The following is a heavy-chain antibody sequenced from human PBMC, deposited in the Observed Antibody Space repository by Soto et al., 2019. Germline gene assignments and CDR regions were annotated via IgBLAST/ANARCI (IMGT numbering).Heavy chain of an antibody. Sequence: GGSLRLSCAASGFTFSDYYMSWIRQAPGKGLEWVSYISSSSSYTNYAESVKGRFTISRDNAKNSLYLQMNSLRAEDTAVYYCARVHWVMREMWFDPWGQGTLVTVSS. J-gene: IGHJ5*02. D-gene: IGHD3-16*01. CDR2: ISSSSSYT. CDR1: GFTFSDYY. V-gene: IGHV3-11*05. CDR3: ARVHWVMREMWFDP.